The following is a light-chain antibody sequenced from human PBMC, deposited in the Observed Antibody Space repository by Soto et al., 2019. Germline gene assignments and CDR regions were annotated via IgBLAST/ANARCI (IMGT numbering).Light chain of an antibody. V-gene: IGLV2-8*01. Sequence: QSVLTQPPSASGSPGQSVAISCTGTSSDVGGYNYVSWYQQHPGKAPKLMIYEVNKRPSGVPDRFSGSKSGNTASLTVSGLQAEDEADYYCTSYTRDTALVFGTGTKVTVL. J-gene: IGLJ1*01. CDR2: EVN. CDR3: TSYTRDTALV. CDR1: SSDVGGYNY.